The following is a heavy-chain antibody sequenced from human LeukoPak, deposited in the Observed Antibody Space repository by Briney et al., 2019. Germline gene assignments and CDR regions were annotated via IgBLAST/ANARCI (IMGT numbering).Heavy chain of an antibody. CDR3: ARHCSSTSCYSFEEPFDI. V-gene: IGHV4-59*08. CDR2: LYNSGST. Sequence: PSETLSLTCAVYGGSFSGYYWSWIRQPPGKGLEWIGYLYNSGSTNYNPSLKSRVTISVDTSKNQFSLNLNSVTAADTAVYYCARHCSSTSCYSFEEPFDIWGQGTMVAVSS. J-gene: IGHJ3*02. CDR1: GGSFSGYY. D-gene: IGHD2-2*01.